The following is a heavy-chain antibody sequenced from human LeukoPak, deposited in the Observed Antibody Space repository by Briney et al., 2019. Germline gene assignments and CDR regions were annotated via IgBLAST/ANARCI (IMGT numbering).Heavy chain of an antibody. CDR2: ISGTSSTI. Sequence: GGSLRLSCAASGFSFSSYSVNWVRQAPGKGLEWVSFISGTSSTIYYADSVKGRFTISGDDAQNSLYLQMNSLRGEDTAVYYCATSGSYRFDYWGQGTLVTVSS. D-gene: IGHD1-26*01. CDR1: GFSFSSYS. CDR3: ATSGSYRFDY. J-gene: IGHJ4*02. V-gene: IGHV3-48*01.